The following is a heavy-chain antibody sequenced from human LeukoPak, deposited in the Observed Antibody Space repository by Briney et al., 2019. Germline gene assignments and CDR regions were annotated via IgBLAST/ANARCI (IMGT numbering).Heavy chain of an antibody. CDR1: GGSITGSTYY. J-gene: IGHJ5*02. CDR3: ARRSGDWAVNWFDP. Sequence: SETLSLTCTVSGGSITGSTYYWAWFRQPPGKGLEWIGSLYHSGSTYYSPSLTSRVSIFLDTSKSQFSLNGRSVTAADTAVYYCARRSGDWAVNWFDPWGQGTLVTVSS. V-gene: IGHV4-39*01. CDR2: LYHSGST. D-gene: IGHD2-21*02.